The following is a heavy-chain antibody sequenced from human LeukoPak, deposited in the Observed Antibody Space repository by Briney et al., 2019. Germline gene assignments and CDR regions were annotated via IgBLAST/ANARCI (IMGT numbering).Heavy chain of an antibody. CDR2: IYHGDSDT. J-gene: IGHJ5*02. V-gene: IGHV5-51*01. Sequence: GASLQISFKGSGYSFTSYWIGWVRPLPGKGLEWMGIIYHGDSDTRYSPSFQGQVTISADKSNSTAYLQWSSLKASDTAMYYCARQSITMVRGVIDNWFDPWGQGTLVTVSS. CDR3: ARQSITMVRGVIDNWFDP. CDR1: GYSFTSYW. D-gene: IGHD3-10*01.